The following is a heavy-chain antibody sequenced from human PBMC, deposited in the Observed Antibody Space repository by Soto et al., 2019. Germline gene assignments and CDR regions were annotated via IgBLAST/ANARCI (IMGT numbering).Heavy chain of an antibody. J-gene: IGHJ4*02. CDR2: ISGSGGST. V-gene: IGHV3-23*01. Sequence: GGSLRLSCAASGFTFSSYAMSWVRQAPGKGLEWVSAISGSGGSTYYADSVKGRFTISRDNSKNTLYLQMNSLRAEDTAVYYCARDGYCSGGSCYSVPVFDYWGQGTLVTVSS. CDR1: GFTFSSYA. CDR3: ARDGYCSGGSCYSVPVFDY. D-gene: IGHD2-15*01.